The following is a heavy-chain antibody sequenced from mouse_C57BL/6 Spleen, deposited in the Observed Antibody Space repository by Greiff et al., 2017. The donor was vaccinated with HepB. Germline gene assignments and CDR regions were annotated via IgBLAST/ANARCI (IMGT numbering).Heavy chain of an antibody. V-gene: IGHV1-82*01. CDR1: GYAFSSSW. CDR3: ARGGGTAQATFAY. J-gene: IGHJ3*01. D-gene: IGHD3-2*02. Sequence: VQLQQSGPELVKPGASVKISCKASGYAFSSSWMNWVKQRPGKGLEWIGRIYPGDGDTNYNGKFKGKATLTADKSSSTAYMQLSSLTSEDSAVYFFARGGGTAQATFAYWGQGTLVTVSA. CDR2: IYPGDGDT.